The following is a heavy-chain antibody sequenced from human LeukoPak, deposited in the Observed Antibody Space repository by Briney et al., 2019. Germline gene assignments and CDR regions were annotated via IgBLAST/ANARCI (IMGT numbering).Heavy chain of an antibody. D-gene: IGHD6-19*01. CDR3: ARAYEQWLEPGHFDY. CDR1: GGSISSSSYY. CDR2: IYYSGST. Sequence: PSETLSLTCTVSGGSISSSSYYWGWIRQPPGKGLEWIGSIYYSGSTYYNPSLKSRVTISVDTSKNQFSLKLSSVTAADTAVYYCARAYEQWLEPGHFDYWGQGTLVTVSS. V-gene: IGHV4-39*07. J-gene: IGHJ4*02.